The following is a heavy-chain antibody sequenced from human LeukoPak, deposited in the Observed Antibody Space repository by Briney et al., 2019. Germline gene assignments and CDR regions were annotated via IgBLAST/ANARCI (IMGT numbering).Heavy chain of an antibody. Sequence: XGSLRLSCAASGFTFTTYWMHWVRQAPGKGLEWVSSISSSSSYIYYADSVKGRFTISRDNAKNSLYLQMNSLRAEDTAVYYCARDLRAGSTTPDAFDIWGQGTMVTVSS. CDR3: ARDLRAGSTTPDAFDI. J-gene: IGHJ3*02. CDR2: ISSSSSYI. D-gene: IGHD3-10*01. CDR1: GFTFTTYW. V-gene: IGHV3-21*01.